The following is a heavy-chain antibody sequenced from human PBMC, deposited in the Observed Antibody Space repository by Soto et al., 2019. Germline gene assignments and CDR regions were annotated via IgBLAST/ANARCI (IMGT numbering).Heavy chain of an antibody. D-gene: IGHD3-9*01. CDR1: GDSVSSKSAA. CDR2: TYYRSKWSS. V-gene: IGHV6-1*01. CDR3: ARTGDYVVDY. J-gene: IGHJ4*02. Sequence: PSQTLSLTCASSGDSVSSKSAAWHWIRQSPSRGLEWLGRTYYRSKWSSNYAVSVKSRITINPDTSKNQFSLQLRSVTPDDAAMYYCARTGDYVVDYWGPGTLVTVYS.